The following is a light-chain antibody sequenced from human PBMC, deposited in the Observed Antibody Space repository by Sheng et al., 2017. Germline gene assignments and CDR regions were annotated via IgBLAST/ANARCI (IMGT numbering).Light chain of an antibody. CDR1: QSVAAN. Sequence: EIVMTQSPATLSVSPGDRVTLSCRASQSVAANVAWYQQRPGQAPRLLIYGASTRATGIPARFSGSGSGTEFTLTISTLHSEDFAVYFCQQYESWPPMDTFGQGTKLDIK. CDR2: GAS. V-gene: IGKV3-15*01. J-gene: IGKJ2*01. CDR3: QQYESWPPMDT.